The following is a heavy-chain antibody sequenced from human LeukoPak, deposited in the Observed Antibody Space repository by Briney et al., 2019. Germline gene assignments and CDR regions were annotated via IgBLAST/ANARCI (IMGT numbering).Heavy chain of an antibody. CDR2: ISGSGGST. D-gene: IGHD2-2*02. Sequence: GGSLRLSCAASGFTFSSYAMSWVRQAPGKGLEWVSAISGSGGSTYYADSVKGRFTISRDNSKNTLYLQMNSLRAEDTAVYYCAKEPEPHTDERSSYIDYWGQGTLVTVSS. V-gene: IGHV3-23*01. J-gene: IGHJ4*02. CDR1: GFTFSSYA. CDR3: AKEPEPHTDERSSYIDY.